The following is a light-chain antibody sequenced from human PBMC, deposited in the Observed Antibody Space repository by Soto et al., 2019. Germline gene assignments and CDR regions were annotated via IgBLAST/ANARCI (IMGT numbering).Light chain of an antibody. J-gene: IGKJ5*01. CDR2: DAS. Sequence: EIVLTQSPATLSLSPGERATLSCRASQSVSSYLAWYQQKPGQAPRLLIYDASNRATGIPARFSGSGSGTDFTLNISSLEPEDFAVDYCQQRSSWPQITFGQGTRLEIK. V-gene: IGKV3-11*01. CDR3: QQRSSWPQIT. CDR1: QSVSSY.